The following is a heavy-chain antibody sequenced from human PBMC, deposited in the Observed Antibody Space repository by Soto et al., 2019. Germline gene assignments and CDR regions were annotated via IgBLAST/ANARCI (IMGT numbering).Heavy chain of an antibody. Sequence: VQLVESGGGVVQPGRSLRLSCAASGFTFSSYAMHWVRQAPGKGLEWVAVISYDGSNKYYADSVKGRFTISRDNSKNTLYLQMNSLRAEDTAVYYCARGGTMVRGVYYYGMDVWGQGTTVTVSS. CDR3: ARGGTMVRGVYYYGMDV. CDR2: ISYDGSNK. CDR1: GFTFSSYA. J-gene: IGHJ6*02. D-gene: IGHD3-10*01. V-gene: IGHV3-30-3*01.